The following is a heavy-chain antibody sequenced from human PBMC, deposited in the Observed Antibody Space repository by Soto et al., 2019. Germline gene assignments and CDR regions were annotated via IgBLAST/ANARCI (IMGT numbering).Heavy chain of an antibody. J-gene: IGHJ6*02. Sequence: EVQLVESGGGLVKPGGSLRLSCAASGFTFSNAWMNWVRQAPGKGLEWVGRIKSKTDGGTTDYAAPVKGRFTISRDDSKNTLYLQMNSLKTEDTAVYYCTMLPGIAAAGTPFDYYYGMDVWGQGTTVTVSS. CDR1: GFTFSNAW. V-gene: IGHV3-15*07. CDR2: IKSKTDGGTT. D-gene: IGHD6-13*01. CDR3: TMLPGIAAAGTPFDYYYGMDV.